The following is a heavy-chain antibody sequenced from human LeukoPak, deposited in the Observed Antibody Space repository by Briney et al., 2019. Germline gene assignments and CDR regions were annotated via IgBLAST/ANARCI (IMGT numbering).Heavy chain of an antibody. CDR3: AKDQSPIAVAGTGWFDP. D-gene: IGHD6-19*01. J-gene: IGHJ5*02. CDR2: ISGSGGST. V-gene: IGHV3-23*01. Sequence: TGGSLRLSCAASGFTFSSYAMSWVRQAPGKGLEWVSAISGSGGSTYYADSVKGRLTISRDNSKNTLYLQMNSLRAEDTAVYYCAKDQSPIAVAGTGWFDPWGQGTLVTVSS. CDR1: GFTFSSYA.